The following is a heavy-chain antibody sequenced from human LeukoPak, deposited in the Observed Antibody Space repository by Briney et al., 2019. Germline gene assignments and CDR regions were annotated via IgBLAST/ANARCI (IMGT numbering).Heavy chain of an antibody. Sequence: PGGSLRLSCAASGFTFSSYGMHWVRQAPGKGLEWVAFIRYDGSNKYYADSVKGRFTISRDNSKKTLYLQMNSLRAEDTAVYYCAKRGTVHVVDTAMAGGLSFDYWGQGTLVTVSS. D-gene: IGHD5-18*01. CDR1: GFTFSSYG. CDR3: AKRGTVHVVDTAMAGGLSFDY. V-gene: IGHV3-30*02. CDR2: IRYDGSNK. J-gene: IGHJ4*02.